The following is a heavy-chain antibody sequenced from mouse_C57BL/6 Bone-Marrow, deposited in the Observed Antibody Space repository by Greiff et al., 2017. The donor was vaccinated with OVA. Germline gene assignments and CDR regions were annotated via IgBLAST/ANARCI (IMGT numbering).Heavy chain of an antibody. CDR2: ISSGGSYT. CDR3: ARHRGYYGSSPYAMDY. CDR1: GFTFSSYG. V-gene: IGHV5-6*01. D-gene: IGHD1-1*01. J-gene: IGHJ4*01. Sequence: EVNVVESGGDLVKPGGSLKLSCAASGFTFSSYGMSWVRQTPDKRLEWVATISSGGSYTYYPDSVKGRFTISRDNAKNTLYLQMSSLKSEDTAMYYCARHRGYYGSSPYAMDYWGQGTSVTVSS.